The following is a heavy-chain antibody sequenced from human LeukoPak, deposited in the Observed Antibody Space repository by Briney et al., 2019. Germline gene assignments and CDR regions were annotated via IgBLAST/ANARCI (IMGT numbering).Heavy chain of an antibody. CDR2: LQHSGST. J-gene: IGHJ4*02. Sequence: SETLSLTCAVSGYSITSTYWWGWIRQTPGTGLEWIGSLQHSGSTSYSPPLKSRVTISADTSKNQFSLRLSSVTAADTAVYYCARGSPDDYDFWSGYPYEQYYFDYWGQGTLVTVPS. CDR1: GYSITSTYW. V-gene: IGHV4-38-2*01. CDR3: ARGSPDDYDFWSGYPYEQYYFDY. D-gene: IGHD3-3*01.